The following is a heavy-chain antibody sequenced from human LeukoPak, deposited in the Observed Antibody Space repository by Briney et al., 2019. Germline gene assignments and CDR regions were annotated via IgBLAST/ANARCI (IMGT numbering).Heavy chain of an antibody. CDR2: IYYSGST. D-gene: IGHD3-10*01. J-gene: IGHJ4*02. Sequence: KPSETLSLTCTVSGGSISSSSYYWGWIRQPPGKGLEWIGSIYYSGSTYYNPSLKSRVTISVDTSKNQFSLKLSSVTAADTAVYYCARQSQGITMVRGVIYYWGQGTLVTVSS. CDR3: ARQSQGITMVRGVIYY. CDR1: GGSISSSSYY. V-gene: IGHV4-39*01.